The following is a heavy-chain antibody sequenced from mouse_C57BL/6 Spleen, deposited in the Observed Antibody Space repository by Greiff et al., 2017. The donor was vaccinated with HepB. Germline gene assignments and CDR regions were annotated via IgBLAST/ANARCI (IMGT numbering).Heavy chain of an antibody. J-gene: IGHJ2*01. Sequence: VQLQQSGAELVKPGASVKISCKASGYAFSSYWMNWVKQRPGKGLEWIGQIYPGDGDTNYNGKFKGKATLTADTSSSTAYMQLSSLTSEDSAVYFCARSYYGSSYGGYWGQGTTLTVSS. V-gene: IGHV1-80*01. CDR1: GYAFSSYW. D-gene: IGHD1-1*01. CDR3: ARSYYGSSYGGY. CDR2: IYPGDGDT.